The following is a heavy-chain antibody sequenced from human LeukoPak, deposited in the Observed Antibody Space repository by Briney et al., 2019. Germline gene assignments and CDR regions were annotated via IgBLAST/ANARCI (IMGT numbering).Heavy chain of an antibody. V-gene: IGHV3-23*01. CDR1: GFTFSSYA. J-gene: IGHJ6*03. Sequence: GGSLRLSCAASGFTFSSYAMSWVRQAPGKGLEWVSAITGSGGSTYYADSVKGRFTISRDNSKNTLYLQMNSLRAEDTAVYYCAKGHIKGLLWFGELGSDYYYMDVWGKGTTVTVSS. D-gene: IGHD3-10*01. CDR2: ITGSGGST. CDR3: AKGHIKGLLWFGELGSDYYYMDV.